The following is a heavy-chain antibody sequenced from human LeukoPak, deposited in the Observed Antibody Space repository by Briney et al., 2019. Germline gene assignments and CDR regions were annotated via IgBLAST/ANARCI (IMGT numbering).Heavy chain of an antibody. Sequence: PSETLSLTCTVSGGSISSGDYYWSWIRQPPGKGLEWIGYIYYSGSTNYNPSLKSRVTISVDTSKNQFSLKLSSVTAADTAVYYCARADILTGYNYWGQGTLVTVSS. CDR1: GGSISSGDYY. CDR2: IYYSGST. D-gene: IGHD3-9*01. J-gene: IGHJ4*02. CDR3: ARADILTGYNY. V-gene: IGHV4-61*08.